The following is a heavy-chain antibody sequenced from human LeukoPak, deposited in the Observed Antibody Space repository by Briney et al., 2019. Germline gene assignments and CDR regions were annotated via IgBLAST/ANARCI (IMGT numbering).Heavy chain of an antibody. V-gene: IGHV4-59*01. CDR3: ARAGRYCSSTSCYADGIDY. CDR1: GGSISSYY. Sequence: SETLSLTCTVSGGSISSYYWSWIRQPPGKGLEWIGYIYYSGSTNYNPSLKSGVTISVETSKNQFSLKRSSVTAADTAVYYCARAGRYCSSTSCYADGIDYWGQGTLVTVSS. CDR2: IYYSGST. J-gene: IGHJ4*02. D-gene: IGHD2-2*01.